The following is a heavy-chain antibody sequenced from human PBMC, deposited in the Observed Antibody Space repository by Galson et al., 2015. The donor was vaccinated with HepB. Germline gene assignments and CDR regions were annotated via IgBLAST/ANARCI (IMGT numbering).Heavy chain of an antibody. Sequence: QVQLQESGTGLVKPSETLSLTCTVSGGSISSYYWSWIRQPPGKGLEWIGYIYYSGSTNYNPSLKSRVTISVDTSKNQFSLKLSSVTAADTAVYYCARMTYYYDSSGYYLDYWGQGTLVTVSS. J-gene: IGHJ4*02. V-gene: IGHV4-59*01. CDR1: GGSISSYY. CDR2: IYYSGST. CDR3: ARMTYYYDSSGYYLDY. D-gene: IGHD3-22*01.